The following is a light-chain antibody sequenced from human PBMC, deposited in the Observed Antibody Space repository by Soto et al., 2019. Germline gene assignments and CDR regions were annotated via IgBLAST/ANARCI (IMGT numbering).Light chain of an antibody. V-gene: IGLV2-14*03. J-gene: IGLJ2*01. CDR2: DVS. CDR3: SSYTSSSTPVV. CDR1: TTDVGGYNY. Sequence: QSVLTQPASVSGSPGQSITISCTGTTTDVGGYNYVTWYQHHPGKAPKLIIYDVSIRPSGVSERFSGSKSGSTASLTISGLQAEDEADYYCSSYTSSSTPVVFGGGTKLTVL.